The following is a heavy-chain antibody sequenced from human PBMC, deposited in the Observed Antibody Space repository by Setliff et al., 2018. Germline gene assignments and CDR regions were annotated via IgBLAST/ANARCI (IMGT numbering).Heavy chain of an antibody. J-gene: IGHJ4*02. CDR1: GGSISSGGYY. V-gene: IGHV4-31*03. D-gene: IGHD3-22*01. CDR3: AREGDSSGFDY. CDR2: IYYSGST. Sequence: PSETLSLTCTVSGGSISSGGYYWSWIRQHPGKGLEWIGYIYYSGSTYYNPSLKSRVTILVDTSKNQFSLKLSSVTAADTAVYYCAREGDSSGFDYWGQGTLVTAPQ.